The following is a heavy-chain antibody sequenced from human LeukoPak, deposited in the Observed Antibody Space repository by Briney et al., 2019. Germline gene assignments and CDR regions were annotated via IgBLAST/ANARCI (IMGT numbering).Heavy chain of an antibody. Sequence: PGGSLRLSCAASGFTFSSYEMNWVRQAPGKGLEWVSYISSSGSTIYYADSVKGRFISSRDNTKNSLYLQMNSLRVEDTAVYYCARAYYDILTNDYWGQGTLVTVSS. J-gene: IGHJ4*02. CDR2: ISSSGSTI. D-gene: IGHD3-9*01. V-gene: IGHV3-48*03. CDR3: ARAYYDILTNDY. CDR1: GFTFSSYE.